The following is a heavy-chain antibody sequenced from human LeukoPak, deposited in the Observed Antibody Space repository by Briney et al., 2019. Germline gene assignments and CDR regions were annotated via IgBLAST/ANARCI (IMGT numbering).Heavy chain of an antibody. CDR2: IYYSGST. J-gene: IGHJ4*02. V-gene: IGHV4-59*08. Sequence: PSETLSLTCTVSGGSISSYYWSWIRQPPGKGLEWIGYIYYSGSTNYNPSLKSRVTISVDTSKNQFSLKLSSVTAADTAVYYCVRHARDGYIGYWGQGTLVTVSS. D-gene: IGHD5-24*01. CDR3: VRHARDGYIGY. CDR1: GGSISSYY.